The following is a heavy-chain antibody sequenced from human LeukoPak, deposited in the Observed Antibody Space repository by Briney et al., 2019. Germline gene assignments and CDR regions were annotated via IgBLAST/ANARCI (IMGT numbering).Heavy chain of an antibody. D-gene: IGHD3-16*01. CDR1: GGSISSGGYY. J-gene: IGHJ6*02. CDR3: ARDQVVMITFGGVSEQRYYGMYV. CDR2: IYYSGST. Sequence: SETLSLTCTVSGGSISSGGYYWGWIRQPPGKGLEWIGYIYYSGSTYYNPSLKSRVTISVDTSKNQFSLKLSSVTAADTAVYYCARDQVVMITFGGVSEQRYYGMYVWGQGTTVTVSS. V-gene: IGHV4-30-4*01.